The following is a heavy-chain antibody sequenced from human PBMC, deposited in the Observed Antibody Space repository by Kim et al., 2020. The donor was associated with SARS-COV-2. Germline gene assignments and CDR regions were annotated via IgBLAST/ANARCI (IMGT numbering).Heavy chain of an antibody. V-gene: IGHV3-21*01. Sequence: GGSLRLSCAASGFTFSSYSMNWVRQAPGKGLEWVSSISSSSSYIYYADSVKGRFTISRHNAKNALYLQMNSLRAEDTAVDYCARDPSRFAFWSVTKWHFDLWGRGTLVTVSS. CDR3: ARDPSRFAFWSVTKWHFDL. CDR1: GFTFSSYS. CDR2: ISSSSSYI. J-gene: IGHJ2*01. D-gene: IGHD3-3*01.